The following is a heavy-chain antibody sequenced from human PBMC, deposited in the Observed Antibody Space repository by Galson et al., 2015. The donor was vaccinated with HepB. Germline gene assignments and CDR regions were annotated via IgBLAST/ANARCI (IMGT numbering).Heavy chain of an antibody. CDR3: ARLGHEGYHYYGMDV. CDR1: GYTFTAFW. CDR2: IYPGDSET. D-gene: IGHD2-2*01. J-gene: IGHJ6*02. V-gene: IGHV5-51*01. Sequence: QSGAEVKKPGESLRISCKGSGYTFTAFWITWVRQIPGKGLEWVGIIYPGDSETRYSPSFQGQVTLSADKSTNTAYLQWSSLKASDTAMYYCARLGHEGYHYYGMDVWGQGTTVTVSS.